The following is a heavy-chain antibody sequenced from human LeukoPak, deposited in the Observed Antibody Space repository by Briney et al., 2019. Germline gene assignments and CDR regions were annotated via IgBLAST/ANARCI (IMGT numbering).Heavy chain of an antibody. V-gene: IGHV3-23*01. J-gene: IGHJ4*02. CDR3: AKGRSSHTIFDY. CDR1: VFTFSSYS. D-gene: IGHD2-15*01. Sequence: GGSLRPSCAASVFTFSSYSMSWVRQAPRKGQEWVSAISGSGGSTYYADSVKGRFTISRDKSKNTLYLQMNSLRAEDTAVYYCAKGRSSHTIFDYWGQGTLVTVSS. CDR2: ISGSGGST.